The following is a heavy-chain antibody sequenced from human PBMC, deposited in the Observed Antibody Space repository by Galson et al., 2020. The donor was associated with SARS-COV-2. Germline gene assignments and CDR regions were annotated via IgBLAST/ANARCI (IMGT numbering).Heavy chain of an antibody. CDR3: ARDSKVTTHHYYYYYGMDV. CDR2: IYTSGST. V-gene: IGHV4-4*07. CDR1: GGSISSYY. Sequence: SETLSLTCTVSGGSISSYYWSWIRQPAGKGLEWIGRIYTSGSTNYNPSLKSRVTMSVDTSKNQFSLKLSSVTAADTAVYYCARDSKVTTHHYYYYYGMDVWGQGTTVTVSS. D-gene: IGHD4-4*01. J-gene: IGHJ6*02.